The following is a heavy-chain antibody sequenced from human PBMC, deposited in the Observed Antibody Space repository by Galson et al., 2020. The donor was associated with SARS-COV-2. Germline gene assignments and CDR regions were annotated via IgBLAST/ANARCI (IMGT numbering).Heavy chain of an antibody. CDR1: GFTFSTYG. D-gene: IGHD1-1*01. V-gene: IGHV3-23*01. CDR2: ISAGSDLI. J-gene: IGHJ6*02. Sequence: GGSLRLSCSASGFTFSTYGMTWVRQVSGKGLEWVSVISAGSDLIYYADSVKGRFTISRDNSRDRLYLQMNSLRAEDTAIYYCVRYIGTNGMDVWGQGTTVTVS. CDR3: VRYIGTNGMDV.